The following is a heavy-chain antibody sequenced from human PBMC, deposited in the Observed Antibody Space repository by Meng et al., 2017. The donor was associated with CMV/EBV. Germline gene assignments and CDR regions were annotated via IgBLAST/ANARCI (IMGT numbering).Heavy chain of an antibody. CDR3: ARETGRSYYYGMDV. D-gene: IGHD2-15*01. J-gene: IGHJ6*02. V-gene: IGHV1-2*02. Sequence: GESLKISCAASGFTFSSYSMNWVRQAPGQGLEWMGWINPNSGGTNYAQKFQGRVTMTRDTSISTAYMELSRLRSDDTAVYYCARETGRSYYYGMDVWGQGTTVTVSS. CDR1: GFTFSSYS. CDR2: INPNSGGT.